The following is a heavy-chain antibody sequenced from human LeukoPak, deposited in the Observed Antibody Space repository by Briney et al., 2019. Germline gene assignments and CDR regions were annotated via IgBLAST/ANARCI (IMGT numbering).Heavy chain of an antibody. CDR2: ISYDGINK. D-gene: IGHD6-13*01. CDR3: ARVDAGGSSWYPYYYGMDV. CDR1: GFSFSSYA. J-gene: IGHJ6*02. V-gene: IGHV3-30-3*01. Sequence: PGRSLRLSCAASGFSFSSYAMDWVRQAPGKGLEWVAVISYDGINKYYADSVKGRFTISRDNSKNTLYLQMNSLRAEDTAVYYCARVDAGGSSWYPYYYGMDVWGQGTTVTVSS.